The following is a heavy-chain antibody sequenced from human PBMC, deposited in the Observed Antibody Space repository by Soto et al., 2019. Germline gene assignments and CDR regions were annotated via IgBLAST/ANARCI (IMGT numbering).Heavy chain of an antibody. D-gene: IGHD2-2*01. V-gene: IGHV3-23*01. CDR3: AKWGSTSPLDPNWFDP. CDR2: ISGSSSST. CDR1: GFTFSSYS. Sequence: PGGSLRLSCAASGFTFSSYSMNWVRQAPGKGLEWVSYISGSSSSTYYADSVKGRFTISRDNSKNTLYLQMNSLRAEDTAVYYCAKWGSTSPLDPNWFDPWGQGTLVTVSS. J-gene: IGHJ5*02.